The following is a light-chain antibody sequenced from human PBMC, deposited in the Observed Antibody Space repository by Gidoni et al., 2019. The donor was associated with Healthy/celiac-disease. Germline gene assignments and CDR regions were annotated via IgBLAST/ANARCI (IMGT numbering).Light chain of an antibody. Sequence: QSALTQPRSVSGSPGQSVTISCTGTSSDVGGYNYVSWYQQHPGKAPKLMMYDVSKRPSGFPDRFSGSKSGNTASLTISGLQAEDEADYYCCSYAGSYTSHVVFGGGTKLTVL. CDR3: CSYAGSYTSHVV. CDR2: DVS. CDR1: SSDVGGYNY. J-gene: IGLJ2*01. V-gene: IGLV2-11*01.